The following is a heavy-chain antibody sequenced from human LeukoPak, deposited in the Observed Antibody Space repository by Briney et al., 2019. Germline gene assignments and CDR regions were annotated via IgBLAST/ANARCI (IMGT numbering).Heavy chain of an antibody. CDR2: IYQSGDT. Sequence: SPSETLSLTCAVYGGSFSGYYWNWIRQPPGQGLEWIGNIYQSGDTNYNPSLKSRVTMSVDRSKNQFSLRLNSVTAADTAVYYCASETVASSVVHYWGQGALVTVSS. V-gene: IGHV4-34*01. CDR1: GGSFSGYY. J-gene: IGHJ4*02. CDR3: ASETVASSVVHY. D-gene: IGHD6-19*01.